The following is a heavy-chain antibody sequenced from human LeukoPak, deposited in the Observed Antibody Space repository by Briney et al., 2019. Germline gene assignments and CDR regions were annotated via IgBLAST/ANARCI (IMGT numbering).Heavy chain of an antibody. CDR1: GASINTYY. CDR3: ARELVAGTGAPSWFDP. V-gene: IGHV4-59*01. CDR2: TYYSGST. J-gene: IGHJ5*02. Sequence: SETLSLTCTVSGASINTYYRSWIRQPPGKGLEWIGYTYYSGSTNYNPSLKSRVTISVDTSKNQFSLKLSSVTAADTAVYYCARELVAGTGAPSWFDPWGQGTLVTVSS. D-gene: IGHD6-19*01.